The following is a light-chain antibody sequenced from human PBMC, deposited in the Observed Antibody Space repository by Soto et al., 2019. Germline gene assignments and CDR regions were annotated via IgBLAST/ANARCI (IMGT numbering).Light chain of an antibody. CDR1: SSDVGGYNY. J-gene: IGLJ1*01. Sequence: QSVLTQPASVSGSPGQSITISCTGTSSDVGGYNYVSWYQQHPGKAPKLMIYDVSNRPSGVSNRFSGSKSGNTACLTISGLQAEDEADYYCSSYTSSSTPYYVFGTGTKLTVL. CDR2: DVS. V-gene: IGLV2-14*01. CDR3: SSYTSSSTPYYV.